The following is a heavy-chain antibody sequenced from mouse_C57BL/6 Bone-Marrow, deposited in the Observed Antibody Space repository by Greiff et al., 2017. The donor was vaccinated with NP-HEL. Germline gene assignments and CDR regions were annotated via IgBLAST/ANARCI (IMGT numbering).Heavy chain of an antibody. J-gene: IGHJ4*01. CDR1: GYTFTDYY. V-gene: IGHV1-19*01. CDR2: INPYNGGT. Sequence: VQLQQSGPVLVKPGASVKMSCKASGYTFTDYYMNWVKQSHGKSLEWIGVINPYNGGTSYNQKFKGEATLTVDKSSSTAYMELNSLTSEDSAVYYCARRSKKGVCYAMDYWGQGTSVTVSS. D-gene: IGHD2-5*01. CDR3: ARRSKKGVCYAMDY.